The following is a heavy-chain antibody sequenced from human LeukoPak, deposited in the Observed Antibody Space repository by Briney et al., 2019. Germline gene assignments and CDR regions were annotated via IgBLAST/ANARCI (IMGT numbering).Heavy chain of an antibody. CDR1: GYSFTSYW. CDR2: IYPGDSDT. CDR3: ARLPRMATIGNYFDY. D-gene: IGHD5-24*01. V-gene: IGHV5-51*01. J-gene: IGHJ4*02. Sequence: GESLQISCKGSGYSFTSYWIGWVRQMPGKGLEWMGIIYPGDSDTRYSPAFQGQVTISANKSINTSYLPWSSLKASDTAMYYCARLPRMATIGNYFDYWGQGTLVTVSS.